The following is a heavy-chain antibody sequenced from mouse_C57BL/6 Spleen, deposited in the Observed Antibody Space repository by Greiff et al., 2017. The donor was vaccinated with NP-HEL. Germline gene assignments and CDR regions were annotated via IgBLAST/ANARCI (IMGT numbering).Heavy chain of an antibody. CDR2: IWSGGGT. CDR3: ARAYDGYYLFAD. V-gene: IGHV2-2*01. D-gene: IGHD2-3*01. Sequence: QVQLQQSGPGLVQPSQSLSITCTVSGFSLTSYGVHWVRQSPGKGLEWLGVIWSGGGTDYNAAFISRLSISKDNSNSQVFFKMNSLQADDTAIYYCARAYDGYYLFADWGKGTLVTVSA. J-gene: IGHJ3*01. CDR1: GFSLTSYG.